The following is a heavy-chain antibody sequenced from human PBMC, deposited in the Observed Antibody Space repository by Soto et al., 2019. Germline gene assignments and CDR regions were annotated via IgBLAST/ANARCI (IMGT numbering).Heavy chain of an antibody. D-gene: IGHD5-18*01. J-gene: IGHJ4*02. Sequence: NPSETLSLTCAVSGGSISSSNWWSWVRQPPGKGLEWIGEIYHSGSTNYSPSLKSRVTISVDKSKNQFSLKLSSVTAADTAVYYCARVRDRAMAYSSDYWGQGTLVTLSS. CDR1: GGSISSSNW. CDR3: ARVRDRAMAYSSDY. CDR2: IYHSGST. V-gene: IGHV4-4*02.